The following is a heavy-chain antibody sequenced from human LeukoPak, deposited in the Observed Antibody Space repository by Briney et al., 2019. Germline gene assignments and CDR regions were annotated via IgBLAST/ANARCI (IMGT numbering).Heavy chain of an antibody. V-gene: IGHV3-13*01. CDR2: IGTAGDT. J-gene: IGHJ4*02. CDR1: GFTFSSYD. D-gene: IGHD6-19*01. Sequence: GGSLRLSCAASGFTFSSYDMHWVRHATGKGLEWVSAIGTAGDTYYPGSVKGRFTISRENAKNSLYLQMNRLRAGDTAVYYCAGAEQWLGSFDYWGQGTLVTVSS. CDR3: AGAEQWLGSFDY.